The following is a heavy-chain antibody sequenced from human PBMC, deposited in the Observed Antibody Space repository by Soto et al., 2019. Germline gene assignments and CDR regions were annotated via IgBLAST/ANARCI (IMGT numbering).Heavy chain of an antibody. D-gene: IGHD2-15*01. CDR3: ARGRYCSGGSCYYTYYFDY. Sequence: SETLSLTCAVYGGSFSGYYWSWIRQPPGKGLEWIGEINHSGSTNYNPSLKSRVTISVDTSKNQFSLKLSSVTAADTAVYYCARGRYCSGGSCYYTYYFDYWGQGTLVTVSS. J-gene: IGHJ4*02. CDR2: INHSGST. CDR1: GGSFSGYY. V-gene: IGHV4-34*01.